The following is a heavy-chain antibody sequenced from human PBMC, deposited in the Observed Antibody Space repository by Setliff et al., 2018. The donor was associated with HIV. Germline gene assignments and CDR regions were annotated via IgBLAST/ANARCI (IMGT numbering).Heavy chain of an antibody. CDR1: GASISSYY. D-gene: IGHD1-20*01. CDR3: ARGIGTRYNYYMDV. J-gene: IGHJ6*03. V-gene: IGHV4-4*07. Sequence: SETLSLTCTVSGASISSYYWNWIRQPAGQGLECIGRIYSSGSTNYNPSLKSRVTMSVDTSKNQFSLNLSSVTSADTAVYYCARGIGTRYNYYMDVWGKGTTVTVSS. CDR2: IYSSGST.